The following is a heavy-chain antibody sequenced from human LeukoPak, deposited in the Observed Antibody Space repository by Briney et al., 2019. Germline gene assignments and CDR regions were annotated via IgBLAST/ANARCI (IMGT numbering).Heavy chain of an antibody. Sequence: PGGSLRLSCAASGFTFSSYSMNWVRQAPGKGLEWVSSISSSSSYIYYADSVKGRFTISRDNAKNSLYLQMNSLRAEDTAVYYCASTGRPVGFYYYGKDVWGQGTTVTVSS. CDR1: GFTFSSYS. J-gene: IGHJ6*02. CDR3: ASTGRPVGFYYYGKDV. V-gene: IGHV3-21*01. D-gene: IGHD4-23*01. CDR2: ISSSSSYI.